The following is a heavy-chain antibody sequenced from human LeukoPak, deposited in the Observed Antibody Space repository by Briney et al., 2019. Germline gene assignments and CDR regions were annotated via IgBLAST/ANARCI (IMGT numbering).Heavy chain of an antibody. V-gene: IGHV3-74*01. CDR1: GFTFSSYW. CDR2: INTDGSST. J-gene: IGHJ3*02. Sequence: GGSLRLSCAASGFTFSSYWMHWVRQALGKGLVWVSRINTDGSSTSYADSVKGRFTISRDNAKNTLYLQMNSLRAEDTAVYYCARVCEVDAFDIWGQGTMVTVSS. CDR3: ARVCEVDAFDI.